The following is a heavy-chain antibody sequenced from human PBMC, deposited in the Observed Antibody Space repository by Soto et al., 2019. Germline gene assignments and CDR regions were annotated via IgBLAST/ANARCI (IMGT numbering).Heavy chain of an antibody. J-gene: IGHJ4*02. Sequence: GSLKISCKGCGYSFTSYWISWVRQMPGKGLEWMGRIDPSDSYTNYSPSFQGHVTISADKSISTAYLQWSSLKASDTAMYYCERHVESYYFDYWGQGTLVTGSS. CDR2: IDPSDSYT. CDR3: ERHVESYYFDY. V-gene: IGHV5-10-1*01. D-gene: IGHD3-10*02. CDR1: GYSFTSYW.